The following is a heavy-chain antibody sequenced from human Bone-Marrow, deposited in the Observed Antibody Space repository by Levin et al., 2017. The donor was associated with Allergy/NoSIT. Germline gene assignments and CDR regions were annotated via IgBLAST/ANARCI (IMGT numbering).Heavy chain of an antibody. CDR1: GFTFSSYE. CDR3: WRFLEWTYDGNYYYGTDV. V-gene: IGHV3-48*03. CDR2: ISNSGSTI. D-gene: IGHD3-3*01. J-gene: IGHJ6*02. Sequence: PGGSLRLSCAASGFTFSSYEMNWVRQAPGKGLEWVSYISNSGSTIYYADSVKGRFTISRDNAKNSLYLRMDSLRAEDTAVYYCWRFLEWTYDGNYYYGTDVWGRGTTVTVSS.